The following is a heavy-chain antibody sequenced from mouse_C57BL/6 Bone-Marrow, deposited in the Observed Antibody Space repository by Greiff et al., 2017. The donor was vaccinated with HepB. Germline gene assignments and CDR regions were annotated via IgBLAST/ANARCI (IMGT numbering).Heavy chain of an antibody. CDR1: GYTFTDYY. V-gene: IGHV1-26*01. CDR2: INPNNGGT. J-gene: IGHJ2*01. CDR3: ARWYYDYDNYFDY. Sequence: EVKLQQSGPELVKPGASVKISCKASGYTFTDYYMNWVKQSHGKSLEWIGDINPNNGGTSYNQKFKGKATLTVDKSSSTAYMELRSLTSEDSAVYYCARWYYDYDNYFDYWGQGTTLTVSS. D-gene: IGHD2-4*01.